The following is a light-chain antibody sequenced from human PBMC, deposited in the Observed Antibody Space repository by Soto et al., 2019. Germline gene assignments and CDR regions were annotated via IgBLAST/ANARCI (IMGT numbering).Light chain of an antibody. J-gene: IGLJ2*01. CDR1: SSDVGGYNY. CDR2: DVS. CDR3: SSYTRSSTLDVV. V-gene: IGLV2-14*01. Sequence: QSALTQPASVSGSPGQSITISCTGTSSDVGGYNYVSWYQQHPGKAPNLMIYDVSNRPSGVSNRFSGSKSGNTASLTISGLQAEDEADYYCSSYTRSSTLDVVFGGGTKLTVL.